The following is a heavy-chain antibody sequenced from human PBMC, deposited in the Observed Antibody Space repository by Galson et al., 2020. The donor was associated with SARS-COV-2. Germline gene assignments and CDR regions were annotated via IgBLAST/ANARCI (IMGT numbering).Heavy chain of an antibody. CDR2: IFYSGST. D-gene: IGHD3-3*01. Sequence: SEPLSLTCTVSGVSISSYSWSWIRQLPGKGLEWIGYIFYSGSTNFNPSLKSRVTISVDTSKNQLSLKLNSVTAADTAVYYCARAVDLWSANYFDPRGQGTLVAVSS. CDR1: GVSISSYS. CDR3: ARAVDLWSANYFDP. V-gene: IGHV4-59*01. J-gene: IGHJ5*02.